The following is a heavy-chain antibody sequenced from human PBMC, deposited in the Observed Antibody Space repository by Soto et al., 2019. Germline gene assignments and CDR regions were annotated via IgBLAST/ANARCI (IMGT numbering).Heavy chain of an antibody. V-gene: IGHV1-69*06. D-gene: IGHD1-7*01. J-gene: IGHJ6*02. Sequence: SVKVSCKASGGTFSSYAISWVRQAPGQGLEWMGGIIPIFGTANYAQKFQGRVTITADKSTSTAYMELSSLRSEDTAVYYCARDLPPGITGTTFSYGMDVWGQGTTVTVSS. CDR3: ARDLPPGITGTTFSYGMDV. CDR2: IIPIFGTA. CDR1: GGTFSSYA.